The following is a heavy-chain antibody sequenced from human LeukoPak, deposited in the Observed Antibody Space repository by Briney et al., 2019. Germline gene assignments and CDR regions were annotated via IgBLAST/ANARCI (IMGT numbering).Heavy chain of an antibody. CDR2: ISGSGGST. CDR1: GFTFSSYS. D-gene: IGHD3-9*01. Sequence: GGSLRLSCAASGFTFSSYSMNWVRQAPGKGLEWVSAISGSGGSTYYADSVKGRFTISRDNSKNTLYLQMNSLRAEDTAVYYCAKADILTGYPSFDYWGQGTLVTVSS. CDR3: AKADILTGYPSFDY. V-gene: IGHV3-23*01. J-gene: IGHJ4*02.